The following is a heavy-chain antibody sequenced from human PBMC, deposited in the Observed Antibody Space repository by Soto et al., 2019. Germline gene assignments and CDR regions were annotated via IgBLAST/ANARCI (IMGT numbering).Heavy chain of an antibody. CDR3: AKARGIAARPFDY. D-gene: IGHD6-6*01. Sequence: EVQLVESGGGLVQPGRSLRLSCAASGFTFDDYAMHWVRQAPGKGLEWVSGISWNSGSIGYADSVKGRFTISRDNAKNSLYLQMNSLRAEDTALYYCAKARGIAARPFDYWGQGTLVTVSS. CDR2: ISWNSGSI. CDR1: GFTFDDYA. V-gene: IGHV3-9*01. J-gene: IGHJ4*02.